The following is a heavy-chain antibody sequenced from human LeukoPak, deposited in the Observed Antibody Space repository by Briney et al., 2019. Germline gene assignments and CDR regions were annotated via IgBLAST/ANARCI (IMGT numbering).Heavy chain of an antibody. CDR3: ARSLLWVGDSYREYYYYYMDV. D-gene: IGHD3-10*01. Sequence: ASVKVSCKASRYTFTGYYMHWVRQAPGQGLEWMGWINPNSGGTNYAQKFQGRVTMTRDTSISTAYMELSRLRSDDTAVYYCARSLLWVGDSYREYYYYYMDVWGKGTTVTISS. J-gene: IGHJ6*03. V-gene: IGHV1-2*02. CDR2: INPNSGGT. CDR1: RYTFTGYY.